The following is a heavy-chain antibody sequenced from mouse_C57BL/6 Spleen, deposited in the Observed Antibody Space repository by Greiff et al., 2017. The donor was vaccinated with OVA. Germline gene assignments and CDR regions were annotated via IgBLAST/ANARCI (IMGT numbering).Heavy chain of an antibody. CDR3: ARRGDGNYDWFAY. Sequence: QVQLQQPGAELVKPGASVKLSCKASGYTFTSYWMQWVKQRPGQGLEWIGEIDPSDRYTNYNQKFKGKATLTVDTSSSTAYMQLSSLTSEDSAVYYCARRGDGNYDWFAYWGQGTLVTVSA. V-gene: IGHV1-50*01. CDR2: IDPSDRYT. D-gene: IGHD2-1*01. J-gene: IGHJ3*01. CDR1: GYTFTSYW.